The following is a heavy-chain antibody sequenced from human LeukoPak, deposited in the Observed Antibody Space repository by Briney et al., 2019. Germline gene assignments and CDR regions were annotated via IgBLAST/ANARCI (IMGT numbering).Heavy chain of an antibody. CDR2: IYTSGST. V-gene: IGHV4-4*07. J-gene: IGHJ4*02. D-gene: IGHD1-26*01. CDR1: GGSISSYY. CDR3: AKQPKWELRPYFDY. Sequence: KPSETLSLTCTVSGGSISSYYWSWIRQPAGKGLEWIGRIYTSGSTNYNPSLKSRVTMSVDTSKNQFSPKLSSVTAADTAVYYCAKQPKWELRPYFDYWGQGTLVTVSS.